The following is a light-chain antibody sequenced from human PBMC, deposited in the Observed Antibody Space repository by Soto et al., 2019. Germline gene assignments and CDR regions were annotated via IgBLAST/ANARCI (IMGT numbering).Light chain of an antibody. CDR1: QSVSSSY. CDR3: QQYGSSQT. V-gene: IGKV3-20*01. CDR2: GAS. J-gene: IGKJ1*01. Sequence: EIVLTQSPGTLSLSPGERATLSCRASQSVSSSYLAWYQQKPGQAPRLLIYGASSRATGIPDRFSGSGSGTDFTITISRLEPEDFAVYYCQQYGSSQTFGQGPKVDIK.